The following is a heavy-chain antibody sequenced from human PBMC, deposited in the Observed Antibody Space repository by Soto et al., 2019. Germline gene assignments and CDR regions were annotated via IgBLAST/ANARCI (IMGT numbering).Heavy chain of an antibody. J-gene: IGHJ4*02. V-gene: IGHV4-34*01. Sequence: NPSETLSLTCAVYGGSFSGYYWSWIRQPPGKGLEWIGEINHSGSTNYNPSLKSRVTISVDTSKNQFSLKLSSVTAADTAVYYCARVWSSPSARIDYWGQGTLVTVSS. CDR3: ARVWSSPSARIDY. CDR2: INHSGST. CDR1: GGSFSGYY. D-gene: IGHD6-19*01.